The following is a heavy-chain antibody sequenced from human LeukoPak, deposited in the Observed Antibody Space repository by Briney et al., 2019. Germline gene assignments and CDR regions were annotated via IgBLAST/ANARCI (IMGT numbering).Heavy chain of an antibody. Sequence: GGSLRLSCAASGFTISSYGMHWVRQAPGKGLEWVAVIWYDGSNKYYADSVKGRFTISRDNSKNTLYLQMNSLRAEDTAVYYCARVVWEYYYMDVWGKGTTATVSS. CDR1: GFTISSYG. CDR3: ARVVWEYYYMDV. J-gene: IGHJ6*03. CDR2: IWYDGSNK. V-gene: IGHV3-33*01. D-gene: IGHD1-26*01.